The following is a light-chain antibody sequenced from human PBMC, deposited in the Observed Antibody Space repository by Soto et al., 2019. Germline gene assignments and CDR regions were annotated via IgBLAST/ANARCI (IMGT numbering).Light chain of an antibody. J-gene: IGLJ2*01. CDR3: SSYTGSSTYVV. Sequence: QSVLTQPASVSGSPGQSITISCTGTSSDVGGYNYVSWYQQHPGKAPKLMIYDVSNRPSGVSYRFSGSKSANTASLTISGRQAEDEADYYCSSYTGSSTYVVFGGGTKLTVL. V-gene: IGLV2-14*01. CDR2: DVS. CDR1: SSDVGGYNY.